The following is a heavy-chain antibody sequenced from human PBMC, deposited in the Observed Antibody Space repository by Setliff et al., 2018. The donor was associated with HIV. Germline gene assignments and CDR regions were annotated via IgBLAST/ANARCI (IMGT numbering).Heavy chain of an antibody. J-gene: IGHJ4*02. CDR3: VRASLPGNHVFFDY. V-gene: IGHV4-39*07. CDR2: LYNSEIT. CDR1: GDSVSSTDCL. Sequence: SETLSLTCSVSGDSVSSTDCLWGWVRQPPGMGLQWIVTLYNSEITNYNPSFKNRVTMTVDKSRNHFSLILNSVTAADTAIYYCVRASLPGNHVFFDYWGQGRLVTVSS.